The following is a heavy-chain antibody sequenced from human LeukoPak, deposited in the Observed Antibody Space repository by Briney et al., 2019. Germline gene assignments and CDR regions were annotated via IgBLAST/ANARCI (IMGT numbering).Heavy chain of an antibody. CDR3: ARDGRLRNGYDNFYI. CDR1: GYTFSGFY. CDR2: INPKNGDT. J-gene: IGHJ4*02. V-gene: IGHV1-2*02. D-gene: IGHD5-18*01. Sequence: ASVKVSCKASGYTFSGFYINWVRQAPGQGLEWMGWINPKNGDTHYAQDFLGRVTMTRDTYISTAYMELSRLTSDDTAVYYCARDGRLRNGYDNFYIWGQGTLVTVSS.